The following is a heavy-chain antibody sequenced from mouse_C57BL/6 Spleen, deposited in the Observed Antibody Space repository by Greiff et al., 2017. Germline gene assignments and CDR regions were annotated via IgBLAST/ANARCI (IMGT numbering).Heavy chain of an antibody. J-gene: IGHJ2*01. D-gene: IGHD1-1*01. CDR3: ARSTPFTTVVAHFDD. Sequence: VQLQQSGAELVRPGTSVKVSCKASGYAFTNYLIEWVKQRPGQGLEWIGVINPGSGGTNYNEKFKGKATLTADNSSSTAYMQLSSLTSEDSAVYFCARSTPFTTVVAHFDDWGQGTTLTVSS. V-gene: IGHV1-54*01. CDR1: GYAFTNYL. CDR2: INPGSGGT.